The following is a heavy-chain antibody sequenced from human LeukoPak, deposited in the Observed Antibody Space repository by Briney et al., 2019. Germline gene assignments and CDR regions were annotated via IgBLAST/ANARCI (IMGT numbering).Heavy chain of an antibody. CDR3: ARGSTVDTVATPLKY. V-gene: IGHV1-8*01. CDR2: MNPNSGDT. D-gene: IGHD5-12*01. CDR1: GYTFTSYD. Sequence: VASVKVSCTASGYTFTSYDINWVRQATGQGLEWMGWMNPNSGDTGYAQKFQGRVTITRSTSISTAYMELSSLRSEDTAVYYCARGSTVDTVATPLKYWGPGTLVTVSS. J-gene: IGHJ4*02.